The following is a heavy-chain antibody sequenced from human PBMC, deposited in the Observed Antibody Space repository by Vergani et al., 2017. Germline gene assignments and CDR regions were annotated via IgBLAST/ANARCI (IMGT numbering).Heavy chain of an antibody. D-gene: IGHD3-9*01. J-gene: IGHJ3*02. Sequence: EVQLVESGGVVVQPGGFLRLSCAASGFTFDDYAMHWVRQAPGKGLEWVSLISWDGGSTYYADSVKGRFTISRDNSKNSLYLQMNSLRAEDTALYYCAKGDNTYYDILADSAAHEPDAFDIWGRGTMVTVSS. CDR2: ISWDGGST. CDR3: AKGDNTYYDILADSAAHEPDAFDI. CDR1: GFTFDDYA. V-gene: IGHV3-43D*04.